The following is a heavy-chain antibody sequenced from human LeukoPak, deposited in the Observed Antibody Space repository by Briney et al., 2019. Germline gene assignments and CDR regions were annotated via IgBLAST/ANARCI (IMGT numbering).Heavy chain of an antibody. V-gene: IGHV1-2*02. J-gene: IGHJ6*03. CDR1: GYTFTGQY. D-gene: IGHD3-22*01. CDR2: INPNSGGT. Sequence: ASVKVSCKASGYTFTGQYIHWVRQAPGQGLEWMGWINPNSGGTKYAQKFLGRVTMTRDTSISTAYMELSRLRSDDTAMYYCARDSSGSFDYYYDYMDVWVKGTTVTVSS. CDR3: ARDSSGSFDYYYDYMDV.